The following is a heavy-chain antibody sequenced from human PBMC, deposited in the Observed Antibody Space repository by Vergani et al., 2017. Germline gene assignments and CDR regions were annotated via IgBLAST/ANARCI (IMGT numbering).Heavy chain of an antibody. CDR2: IYNSGNG. CDR1: GDSIISRSYY. CDR3: ASGKYYSXSTSHFRGRYFDV. D-gene: IGHD1-26*01. V-gene: IGHV4-39*01. J-gene: IGHJ4*02. Sequence: QMQLQESGPGLVKASETLCLTCTVSGDSIISRSYYWGWIRQPPGKGLEWIGSIYNSGNGDSSSSLKSRVTISADTSKNQFSLRLTSVTAADTAVYYCASGKYYSXSTSHFRGRYFDVWGQGILVTVSS.